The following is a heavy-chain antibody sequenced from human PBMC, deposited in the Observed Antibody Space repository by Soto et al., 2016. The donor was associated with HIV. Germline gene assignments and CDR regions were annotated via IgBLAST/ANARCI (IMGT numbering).Heavy chain of an antibody. Sequence: QVQLVQSGAEVKKPGASVKVSCKASGYTFTSYDINWVRQATGQGLEWMGIINPSGGSTSYAQKFQGRVTMTRDTSTSTVYMELSSLRSEDTAVYYCARDRQSKQGPLGGFLTYWGQGTLVTVSS. CDR1: GYTFTSYD. CDR3: ARDRQSKQGPLGGFLTY. J-gene: IGHJ4*02. CDR2: INPSGGST. D-gene: IGHD3-16*01. V-gene: IGHV1-46*01.